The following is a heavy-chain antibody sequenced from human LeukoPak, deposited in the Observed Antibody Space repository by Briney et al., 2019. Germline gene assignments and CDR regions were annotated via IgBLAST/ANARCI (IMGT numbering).Heavy chain of an antibody. V-gene: IGHV3-30-3*01. CDR2: ISYDGSNK. CDR1: GFSFSSYA. CDR3: ARARGGAFDI. Sequence: AGRSLRLSCAASGFSFSSYAMHWVRQAPGKGLEWVAVISYDGSNKYYADSVKGRFTTSRDNSKNTLYLQMNSLRAEDTAVYYCARARGGAFDIWGQGTMVTVSS. J-gene: IGHJ3*02. D-gene: IGHD3-10*01.